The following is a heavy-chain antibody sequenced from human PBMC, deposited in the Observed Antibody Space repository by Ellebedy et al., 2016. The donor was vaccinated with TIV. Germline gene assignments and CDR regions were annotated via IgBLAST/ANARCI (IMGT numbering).Heavy chain of an antibody. CDR3: AGGLGLFY. Sequence: GRFTISRDNARNSLYLQMTSLRAEDTAVYYCAGGLGLFYWGQGTLVTVSS. V-gene: IGHV3-21*06. D-gene: IGHD3-22*01. J-gene: IGHJ4*02.